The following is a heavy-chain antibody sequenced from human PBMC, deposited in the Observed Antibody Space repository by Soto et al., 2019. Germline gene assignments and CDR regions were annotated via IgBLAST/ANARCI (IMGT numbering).Heavy chain of an antibody. CDR2: ISAYNGNT. D-gene: IGHD6-19*01. V-gene: IGHV1-18*01. CDR3: ARAVGYRSGWYMAYFDY. J-gene: IGHJ4*02. CDR1: GYTFTSYG. Sequence: ASVKVSCKASGYTFTSYGISWVRQAPGQGLEWMGWISAYNGNTNYAQKLQGRVTMTTDTSTSTAYMELRSLRSDDTAVYYCARAVGYRSGWYMAYFDYWGKGPLVTVPS.